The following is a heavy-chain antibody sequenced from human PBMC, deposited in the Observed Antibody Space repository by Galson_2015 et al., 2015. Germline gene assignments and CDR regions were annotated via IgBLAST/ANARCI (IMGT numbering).Heavy chain of an antibody. CDR3: ARYDPRGEQLPSGMDV. Sequence: SLRLSCAASGFTFSSYSMNWVRQAPGKGLEWVSYISSSSSTIYYADSVKGRFTISRDNAKNSLYLQMNSLRDEDTAVYYCARYDPRGEQLPSGMDVWGQGTTVTVSS. J-gene: IGHJ6*02. D-gene: IGHD6-6*01. CDR2: ISSSSSTI. V-gene: IGHV3-48*02. CDR1: GFTFSSYS.